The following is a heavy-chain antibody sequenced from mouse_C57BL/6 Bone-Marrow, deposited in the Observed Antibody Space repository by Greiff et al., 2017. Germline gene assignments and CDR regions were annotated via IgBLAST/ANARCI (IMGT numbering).Heavy chain of an antibody. CDR2: IYPGGGYT. CDR1: GYTFTNYW. CDR3: ARQVFDWYFDV. V-gene: IGHV1-63*01. J-gene: IGHJ1*03. Sequence: QVQLQQSGAELVRPGTSVKMSCKASGYTFTNYWIGWAKQRPGHGLEWIGDIYPGGGYTNYNEKFKGKATLTADKSSSTAYMQFSSLTSEDSAIYYCARQVFDWYFDVWGTGTTGTVSS.